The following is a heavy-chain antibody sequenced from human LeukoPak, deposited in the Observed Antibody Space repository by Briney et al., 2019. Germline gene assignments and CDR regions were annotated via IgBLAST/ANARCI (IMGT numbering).Heavy chain of an antibody. D-gene: IGHD2-2*01. CDR3: VKDNDWDCSTISRYLDY. CDR2: ISTNGGTT. CDR1: GFTFSSYA. V-gene: IGHV3-64D*06. J-gene: IGHJ4*02. Sequence: PGGSLRLSCSASGFTFSSYAMHWVRQAPGKGLEYVSAISTNGGTTYYADSVKGRFTISRDNSKNTLYLQMSSLRAEDTAVYHCVKDNDWDCSTISRYLDYWGQGTLVTVSS.